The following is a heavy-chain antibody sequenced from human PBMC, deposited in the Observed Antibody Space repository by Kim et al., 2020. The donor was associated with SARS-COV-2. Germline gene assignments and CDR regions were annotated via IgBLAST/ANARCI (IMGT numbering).Heavy chain of an antibody. V-gene: IGHV4-34*01. CDR2: VNYSGVT. CDR1: VGSLNNPK. D-gene: IGHD2-2*01. J-gene: IGHJ5*01. Sequence: SETLSLTCAVYVGSLNNPKCNWICQPPVKGLEWIGEVNYSGVTSSNSSLQGRITLSIDTSKTQFSLKLTSVTAADSAVHFCSRGAFHPGQSRGWF. CDR3: SRGAFHPGQSRGWF.